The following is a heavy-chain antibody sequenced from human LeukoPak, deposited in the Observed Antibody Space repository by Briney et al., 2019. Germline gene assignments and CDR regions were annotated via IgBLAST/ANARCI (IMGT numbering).Heavy chain of an antibody. J-gene: IGHJ4*02. V-gene: IGHV3-48*03. D-gene: IGHD6-13*01. Sequence: TGPCHRLVSPADGLTLSSYEINWVRLARGEGLGWLSYIIKTGNSIYYAGSVKGRFTISRDSAKNSLYLQMNSLRAEDTAVYYCARGPYSSNWYVDYWGQGTLVTVAS. CDR2: IIKTGNSI. CDR1: GLTLSSYE. CDR3: ARGPYSSNWYVDY.